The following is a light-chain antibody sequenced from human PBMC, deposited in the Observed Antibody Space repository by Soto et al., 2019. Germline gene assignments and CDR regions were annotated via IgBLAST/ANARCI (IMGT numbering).Light chain of an antibody. V-gene: IGKV3-11*01. J-gene: IGKJ2*01. CDR3: QQRSNWPPYT. CDR2: DAS. CDR1: QSVSSY. Sequence: EIVLTQSPATLSLSPGERATLSCRASQSVSSYLAWYQQKPGQAPRLLIYDASTRATGIPARFSSSGSGTDFTLTISSLEQEDVAVYYCQQRSNWPPYTFGQGTKLEIK.